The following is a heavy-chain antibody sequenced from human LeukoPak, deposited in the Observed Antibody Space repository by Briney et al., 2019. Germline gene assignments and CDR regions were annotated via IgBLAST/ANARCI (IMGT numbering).Heavy chain of an antibody. V-gene: IGHV3-7*01. J-gene: IGHJ4*02. D-gene: IGHD4-23*01. CDR3: ARSHDYGGHCFFDY. Sequence: GRSLRLSCAASGFTFSNYWMTWVRQAPGKGLEWVANIKLDGSEKYYVDSVKGRFTISRGNAKNSVFLQMNSLRAEDTAVYYCARSHDYGGHCFFDYWGQGTLVTVSS. CDR2: IKLDGSEK. CDR1: GFTFSNYW.